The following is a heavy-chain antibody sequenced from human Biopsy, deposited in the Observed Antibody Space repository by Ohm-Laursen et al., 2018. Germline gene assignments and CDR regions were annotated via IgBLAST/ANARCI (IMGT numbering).Heavy chain of an antibody. D-gene: IGHD3-3*01. CDR1: GESMGTYY. CDR3: ARVRGGFLEWFDY. Sequence: GTLSLTCTVSGESMGTYYWTWIRQPPGKGLEWIASIYYSGTTNKNPSLKSRVTISVDTSKRQFYLELSSVTAADTAIYYCARVRGGFLEWFDYWGPGTLVTVSS. CDR2: IYYSGTT. J-gene: IGHJ4*02. V-gene: IGHV4-59*01.